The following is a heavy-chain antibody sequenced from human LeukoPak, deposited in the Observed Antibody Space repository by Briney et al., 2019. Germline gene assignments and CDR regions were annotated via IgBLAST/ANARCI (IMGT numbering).Heavy chain of an antibody. Sequence: SETLSLTCTVSGGSISSGDYYWSWIRQPPGKGLEWIGYIYYSGSTYYNPSLKSRVTISVDTSKNQFSLKLSSVTAADTAVYYCARGVRFLDPYYFDYWGQGTLVTVSS. D-gene: IGHD3-3*01. V-gene: IGHV4-30-4*02. J-gene: IGHJ4*02. CDR3: ARGVRFLDPYYFDY. CDR1: GGSISSGDYY. CDR2: IYYSGST.